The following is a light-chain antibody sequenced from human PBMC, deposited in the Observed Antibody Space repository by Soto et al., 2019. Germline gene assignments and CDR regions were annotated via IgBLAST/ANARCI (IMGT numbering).Light chain of an antibody. CDR3: QNYNNWPWWT. V-gene: IGKV3-15*01. J-gene: IGKJ1*01. CDR2: DTS. CDR1: QSVSSN. Sequence: EIVMTQSPATLSVSPGERATLSCRASQSVSSNLAWFQQKPGQAPRLLIYDTSTRATDIPARFSGSGSGTQFTLTISSLQSEDFAVYYCQNYNNWPWWTFGQGSKVEV.